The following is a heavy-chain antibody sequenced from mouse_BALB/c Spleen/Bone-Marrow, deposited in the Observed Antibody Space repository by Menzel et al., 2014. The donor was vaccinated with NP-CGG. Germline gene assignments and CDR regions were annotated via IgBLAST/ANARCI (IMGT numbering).Heavy chain of an antibody. D-gene: IGHD4-1*01. CDR3: ARRGNWDVGRSFDV. J-gene: IGHJ1*01. CDR1: GFTFSSYG. V-gene: IGHV5-6*02. CDR2: ISSGGSYT. Sequence: EVKLMESGGDLVKPGGSLKLSCAASGFTFSSYGMSWVRQTPDKRLEWVATISSGGSYTYYPDSVKGRFTISRDNAKNTLYLQMNSLKSEDTAMYYCARRGNWDVGRSFDVWGAGTTVTVSS.